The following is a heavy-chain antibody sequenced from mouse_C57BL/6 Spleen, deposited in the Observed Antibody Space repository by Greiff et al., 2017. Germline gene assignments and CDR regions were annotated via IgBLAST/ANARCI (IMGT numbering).Heavy chain of an antibody. Sequence: VQLQQSGPELVKPGASVKMSCKASGYTFTDYNMHWVKQSHGKSLEWIGYINPKNGGTSYNQKFKGKATLTVNKSSSTAYMELRSLTSEDSAVYYCALRRLRLREYFDYWGQGTTLTVSS. CDR1: GYTFTDYN. V-gene: IGHV1-22*01. D-gene: IGHD3-2*02. CDR2: INPKNGGT. CDR3: ALRRLRLREYFDY. J-gene: IGHJ2*01.